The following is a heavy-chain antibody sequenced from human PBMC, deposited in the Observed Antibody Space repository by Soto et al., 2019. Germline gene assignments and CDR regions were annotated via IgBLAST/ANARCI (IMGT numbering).Heavy chain of an antibody. Sequence: SETLSLTCAVSGYSIGIGYYWACIRQSPGKGLEWIGSIYHAGSVYYNPSLNGRVALSMDTSKNHFSLKLTSVTAADTAVYYCARTFDYYGMDVWGQGTTVTVSS. CDR1: GYSIGIGYY. CDR3: ARTFDYYGMDV. CDR2: IYHAGSV. V-gene: IGHV4-38-2*01. J-gene: IGHJ6*02.